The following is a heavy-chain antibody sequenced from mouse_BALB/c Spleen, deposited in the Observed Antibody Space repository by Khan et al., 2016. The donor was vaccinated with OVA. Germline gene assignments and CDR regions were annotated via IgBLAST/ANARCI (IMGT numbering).Heavy chain of an antibody. Sequence: EVELVESGGGLVKPGGSLKLSCAASGFTFSNYDMSWVRQTPEKRLEWVASISSGGNTYYPDSVKGRFTISRANARKILYLHMSSLRSEDTAMYYCAGGPYYGSSPCYFDYWGQGTTLTVSS. CDR2: ISSGGNT. V-gene: IGHV5-6-5*01. D-gene: IGHD1-1*01. CDR1: GFTFSNYD. J-gene: IGHJ2*01. CDR3: AGGPYYGSSPCYFDY.